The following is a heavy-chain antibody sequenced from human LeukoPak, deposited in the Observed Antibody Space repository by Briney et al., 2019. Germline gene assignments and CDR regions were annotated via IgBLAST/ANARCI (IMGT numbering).Heavy chain of an antibody. V-gene: IGHV3-30*18. CDR1: GVTFSSYG. CDR2: ISYDGSNK. Sequence: GRSLRLSCAASGVTFSSYGMHWVRQAPGKGLEWVAVISYDGSNKYYADSVKGRFTISRDNSKNTLYVQMNSLRAEDTAVYYCAKVTVPRPAYYYYYGMDVWGQGTTVTVSS. D-gene: IGHD2-2*01. J-gene: IGHJ6*02. CDR3: AKVTVPRPAYYYYYGMDV.